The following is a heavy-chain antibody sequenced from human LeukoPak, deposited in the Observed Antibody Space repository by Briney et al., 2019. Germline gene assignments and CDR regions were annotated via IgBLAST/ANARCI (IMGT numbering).Heavy chain of an antibody. Sequence: GGSLRLSCTASGFTFGDYAMSWFRQAPGKGLEWVGFIRSKAYGWTTEYAASVKGRFTISRDDSKSIAYLQMNSLKTEDTAVYYCTRYGDFILYYYYYYMDVWGKGTTVTVSS. CDR2: IRSKAYGWTT. D-gene: IGHD4-17*01. J-gene: IGHJ6*03. CDR3: TRYGDFILYYYYYYMDV. CDR1: GFTFGDYA. V-gene: IGHV3-49*03.